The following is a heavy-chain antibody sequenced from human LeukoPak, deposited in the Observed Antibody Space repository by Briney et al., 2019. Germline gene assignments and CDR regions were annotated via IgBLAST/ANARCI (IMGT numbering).Heavy chain of an antibody. V-gene: IGHV4-38-2*02. Sequence: PSETLSLTCTVSGYSISSGYYWGWIRQPPGKGLEWIGSIYHSGSTYYNPSLKSRVTISVDTSKNQFSLKLRSVTAADTAVYYCARLAYSRASGTVGWFDPWGQGTLVTVSS. CDR2: IYHSGST. CDR3: ARLAYSRASGTVGWFDP. CDR1: GYSISSGYY. J-gene: IGHJ5*02. D-gene: IGHD6-13*01.